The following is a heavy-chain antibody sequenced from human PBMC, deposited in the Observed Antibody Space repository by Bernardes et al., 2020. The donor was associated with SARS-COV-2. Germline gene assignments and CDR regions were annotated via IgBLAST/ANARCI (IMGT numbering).Heavy chain of an antibody. CDR2: ISSGGDTI. CDR3: ARGWRENSFDY. V-gene: IGHV3-48*01. D-gene: IGHD2-15*01. Sequence: GGSLRLSCVGSGFIFTTYSMSWVRQAPGKGLEWLLFISSGGDTIHDADSVRGRFTVSRDDAKKSVYLQMNSLRAEDTAVYYCARGWRENSFDYWGQGALVTVSS. CDR1: GFIFTTYS. J-gene: IGHJ4*02.